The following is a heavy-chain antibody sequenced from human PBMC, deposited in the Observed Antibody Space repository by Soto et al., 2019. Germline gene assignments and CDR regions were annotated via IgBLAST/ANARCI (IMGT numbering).Heavy chain of an antibody. CDR3: AREGDHYNYDYALDF. CDR2: INAVNGNT. D-gene: IGHD5-12*01. Sequence: QVLLVQSGAEVRKPGASVKFSCNASGYTFTRFAIHWVRQAPGQGLEWLGWINAVNGNTRYSQKLQGRATLSLATSADTAYTEVSSLTSGDTATYYCAREGDHYNYDYALDFWGQGTLLTVSS. J-gene: IGHJ4*02. CDR1: GYTFTRFA. V-gene: IGHV1-3*01.